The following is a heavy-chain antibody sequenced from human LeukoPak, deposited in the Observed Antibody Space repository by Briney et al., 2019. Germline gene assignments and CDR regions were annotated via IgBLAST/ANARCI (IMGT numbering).Heavy chain of an antibody. CDR1: GFTFSSYA. Sequence: GGSLRLSCAASGFTFSSYAMSWVRQAPGKGLEGVSSISGRGDNMDYADSVKGRFTISRDNFENTLYLQMNSLRGEDTAVYYCARDGYSGSYYRLYYFFMDVWGKGTTVTVSS. J-gene: IGHJ6*03. V-gene: IGHV3-23*01. CDR2: ISGRGDNM. CDR3: ARDGYSGSYYRLYYFFMDV. D-gene: IGHD1-26*01.